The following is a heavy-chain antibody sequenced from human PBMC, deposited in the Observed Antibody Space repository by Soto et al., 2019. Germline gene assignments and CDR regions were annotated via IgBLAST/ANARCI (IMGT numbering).Heavy chain of an antibody. Sequence: GGSLRLSCAASGFTFSDYYMSWIRQAPGKGLEWVSYISSSGSTIYYADSVKGRFTISRDNAKNSLYLQMNSPRAEDTAVYYCARDYSNYEYDYWGQGTLVTVSS. V-gene: IGHV3-11*01. CDR3: ARDYSNYEYDY. CDR2: ISSSGSTI. CDR1: GFTFSDYY. J-gene: IGHJ4*02. D-gene: IGHD4-4*01.